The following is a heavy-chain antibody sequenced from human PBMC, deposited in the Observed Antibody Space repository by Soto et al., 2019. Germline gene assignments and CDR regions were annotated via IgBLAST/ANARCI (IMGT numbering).Heavy chain of an antibody. Sequence: SQTLSLTCVISGDSVSSNSAAWNWIRQSPSRGLEWLGRTYYRSKWYNDYAVSVKSRIRINPDTSKNQFSLQLNSVTPDDTAVYYCARLHGRIVGTIKGWFDPWGQGP. CDR2: TYYRSKWYN. CDR3: ARLHGRIVGTIKGWFDP. J-gene: IGHJ5*02. D-gene: IGHD1-26*01. V-gene: IGHV6-1*01. CDR1: GDSVSSNSAA.